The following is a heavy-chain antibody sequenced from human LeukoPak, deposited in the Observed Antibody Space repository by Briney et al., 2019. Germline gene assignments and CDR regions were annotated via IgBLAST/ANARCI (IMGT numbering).Heavy chain of an antibody. V-gene: IGHV4-30-2*01. CDR2: IYHSGST. CDR1: GGSISSGGYY. J-gene: IGHJ5*02. Sequence: PSQTLSLTCTVSGGSISSGGYYWSWIRQPPGKGLEWIGYIYHSGSTYYNPSLESRVTISVDRSKNQFSLKLSSVTAADTAVYYCARGHPYSSSWYRWFDPWGQGTLVTVSS. CDR3: ARGHPYSSSWYRWFDP. D-gene: IGHD6-13*01.